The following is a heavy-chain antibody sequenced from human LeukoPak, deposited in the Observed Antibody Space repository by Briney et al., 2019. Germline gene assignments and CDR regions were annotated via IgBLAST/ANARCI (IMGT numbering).Heavy chain of an antibody. D-gene: IGHD6-13*01. J-gene: IGHJ5*02. Sequence: ASVKVSCKASGYTFTSYGISWVRQAPGQGLEWMGWISAYNGNTNYAQKLQGRVTMTTDTSTSTAYMELSRLRSDDTAVYYCARDLTAAGRTEDWFDPWGQGTLVTVSS. CDR1: GYTFTSYG. V-gene: IGHV1-18*01. CDR3: ARDLTAAGRTEDWFDP. CDR2: ISAYNGNT.